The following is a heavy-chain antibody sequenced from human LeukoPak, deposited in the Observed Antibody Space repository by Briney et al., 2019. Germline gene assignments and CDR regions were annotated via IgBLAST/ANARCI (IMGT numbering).Heavy chain of an antibody. CDR3: ATSPGDARVGEVWFDS. D-gene: IGHD3-10*01. CDR1: GFIFSDYY. CDR2: ISGSGGTI. J-gene: IGHJ5*01. V-gene: IGHV3-11*04. Sequence: PGGSLRLSCAAPGFIFSDYYMNWIRQAPGKGLEWVSYISGSGGTIYHADSVKGRFTISRDNAKNSLYLQMTSLRVEDTAVYYCATSPGDARVGEVWFDSWGQGTLVTVSS.